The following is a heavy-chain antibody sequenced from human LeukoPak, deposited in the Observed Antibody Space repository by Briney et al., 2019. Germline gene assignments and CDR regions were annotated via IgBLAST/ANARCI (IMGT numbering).Heavy chain of an antibody. Sequence: GGSLRPSCAASGFTFSTYSMNWVRQAPGKGLEWVSYISSSSSSIYYADSVKGRFTISRDNAKNSLYLQMNSLRAEDTAVYYCASYTAMGFDYWGQGTLVTVSS. CDR1: GFTFSTYS. CDR3: ASYTAMGFDY. V-gene: IGHV3-48*04. J-gene: IGHJ4*02. CDR2: ISSSSSSI. D-gene: IGHD5-18*01.